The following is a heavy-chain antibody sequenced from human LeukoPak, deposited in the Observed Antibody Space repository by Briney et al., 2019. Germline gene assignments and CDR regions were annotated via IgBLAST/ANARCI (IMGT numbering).Heavy chain of an antibody. V-gene: IGHV3-30*04. CDR1: GFIFRNYA. CDR3: ARDRDTAAAGYYFAY. CDR2: ISYDGRDK. J-gene: IGHJ4*02. Sequence: PGKSLRLSCAASGFIFRNYAMHWVRQAPGKGLQWVAVISYDGRDKYFADSVKGRFTISRDNSENTLSLQMNSLRAEDTAVYYCARDRDTAAAGYYFAYWGPGTLVTVSS. D-gene: IGHD6-13*01.